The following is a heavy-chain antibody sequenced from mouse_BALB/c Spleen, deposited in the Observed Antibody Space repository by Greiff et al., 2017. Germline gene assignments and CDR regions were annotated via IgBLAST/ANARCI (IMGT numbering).Heavy chain of an antibody. V-gene: IGHV10-1*02. Sequence: EVNVVESGGGLVQPRGSLKLSCAASGFTFNTYAMNWVRQAPGKGLEWVARIRSKSNNYATYYADSVKDRCTISRDDSQSMLYLQMNNLKTEDTAMYYCVRGPFGNYVFDYWGQGTTLTVSS. CDR2: IRSKSNNYAT. J-gene: IGHJ2*01. CDR3: VRGPFGNYVFDY. CDR1: GFTFNTYA. D-gene: IGHD2-1*01.